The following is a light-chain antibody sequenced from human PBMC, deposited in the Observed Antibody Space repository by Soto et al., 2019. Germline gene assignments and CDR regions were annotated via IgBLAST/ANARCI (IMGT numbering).Light chain of an antibody. V-gene: IGKV1-5*01. CDR3: QQYNTFSWT. CDR2: DTS. J-gene: IGKJ1*01. Sequence: DIQMTHSPSTLSASVGDRVTITCRASEFISSWLAWYQQKPGKAPKLLIYDTSTLASGVPSRFSGSGSGTDFTLTISSLQPDDFVTYYCQQYNTFSWTFGPGTRVEIK. CDR1: EFISSW.